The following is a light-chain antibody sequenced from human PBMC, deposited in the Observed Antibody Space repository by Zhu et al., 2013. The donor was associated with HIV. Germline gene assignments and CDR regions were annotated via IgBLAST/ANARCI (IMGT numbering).Light chain of an antibody. CDR1: QSINTW. V-gene: IGKV1-5*01. CDR2: DAS. J-gene: IGKJ3*01. Sequence: DIQMTQSPSTLSASVGDRVTITCRATQSINTWLAWYQQKSGKAPKLLIYDASTLQSGVPSRFSGSGSGTEFALTISSLQPEDFATYYCHQPYTYPFTFGPGTKVDIK. CDR3: HQPYTYPFT.